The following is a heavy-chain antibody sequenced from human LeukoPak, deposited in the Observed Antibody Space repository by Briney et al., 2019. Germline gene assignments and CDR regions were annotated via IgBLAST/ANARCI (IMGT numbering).Heavy chain of an antibody. CDR2: ISTSSNTI. Sequence: GGSLRLSCAASGFTFSSYNMNWVRQAPGKGLEWVSYISTSSNTIYYADSVKGRFTISRDNAKNTLYLQMNSLRAEDTAVYYCMAAVNYWGQGTLVTVSS. D-gene: IGHD6-13*01. V-gene: IGHV3-48*01. CDR3: MAAVNY. J-gene: IGHJ4*02. CDR1: GFTFSSYN.